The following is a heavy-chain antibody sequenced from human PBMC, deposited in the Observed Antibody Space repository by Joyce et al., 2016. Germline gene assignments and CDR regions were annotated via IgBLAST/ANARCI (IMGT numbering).Heavy chain of an antibody. J-gene: IGHJ1*01. Sequence: EVELVESGGALVQPGGSLRLSCAASGFAFGGCSLTWVRQAPVKGLELRSYSSNFGSPIFYADSVRGRFTSSRDNARKSHYLQMNSLRAEDTGVYVCARGNEHRTDWFFSWGQGTPVTVSS. CDR2: SSNFGSPI. V-gene: IGHV3-48*01. CDR3: ARGNEHRTDWFFS. CDR1: GFAFGGCS. D-gene: IGHD3-9*01.